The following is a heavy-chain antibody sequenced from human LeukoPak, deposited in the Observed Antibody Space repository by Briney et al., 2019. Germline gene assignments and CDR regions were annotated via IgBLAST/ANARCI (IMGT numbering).Heavy chain of an antibody. J-gene: IGHJ4*02. CDR1: GFTFDDYS. CDR2: ISSASSIM. CDR3: ARDRYLDIDY. D-gene: IGHD2-2*03. Sequence: PGGSLKLSCGTSGFTFDDYSMNWVRQAPGKGLEWVSYISSASSIMSYADSVRGRFTVSRDNARNTLYLQMNSLRPEDTAVYYCARDRYLDIDYWGQGTLVAVSS. V-gene: IGHV3-48*01.